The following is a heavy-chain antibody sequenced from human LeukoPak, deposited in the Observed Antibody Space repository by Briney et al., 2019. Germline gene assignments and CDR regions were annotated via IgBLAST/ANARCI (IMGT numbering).Heavy chain of an antibody. CDR3: AKDSAFYYIDV. J-gene: IGHJ6*03. V-gene: IGHV3-7*01. D-gene: IGHD3-10*01. Sequence: GESLRLSCAADGFTFRKHWMSWVRQAMGKGLECVAKIKEDGSEKHYVDSVKGRFTISRDNTKNSLYLQMNSLKGDDTAVYYCAKDSAFYYIDVWGKGTTVIISS. CDR1: GFTFRKHW. CDR2: IKEDGSEK.